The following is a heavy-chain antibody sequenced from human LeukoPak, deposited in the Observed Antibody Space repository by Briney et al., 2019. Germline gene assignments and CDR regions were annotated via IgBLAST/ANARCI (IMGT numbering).Heavy chain of an antibody. CDR3: ARDRPGGPEYSSSWYSWFDP. V-gene: IGHV3-21*01. CDR1: GFTFSSYI. J-gene: IGHJ5*02. D-gene: IGHD6-13*01. Sequence: GGSLRLSCAASGFTFSSYIMNWVRQAPGKGLEWVSSISSSSSYIYYADSVKGRFTISRDNAKNSLYLQMNSLRAEDTAVYYCARDRPGGPEYSSSWYSWFDPWGQGTLVTVSS. CDR2: ISSSSSYI.